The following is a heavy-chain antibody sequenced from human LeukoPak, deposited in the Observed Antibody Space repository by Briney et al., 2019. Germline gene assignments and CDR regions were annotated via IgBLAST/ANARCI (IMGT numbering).Heavy chain of an antibody. CDR1: GFTFSSYW. CDR2: INSDGSST. Sequence: GGSLRLSCAASGFTFSSYWMHWVRQAPGKGLVWVSRINSDGSSTSYADSVKGRFTISRDNAKNTLYLQMNSLRAEDTAVYYCAKVYSNGYNYGSYFDYWGQGTLVTVSS. CDR3: AKVYSNGYNYGSYFDY. D-gene: IGHD5-24*01. V-gene: IGHV3-74*01. J-gene: IGHJ4*02.